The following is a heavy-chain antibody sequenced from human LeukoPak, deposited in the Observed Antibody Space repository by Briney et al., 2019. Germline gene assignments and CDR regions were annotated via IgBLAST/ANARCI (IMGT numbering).Heavy chain of an antibody. CDR3: ATYAGSSSKYFQD. Sequence: GEPLKISCQASGSIFTNYWIGWVRQLPGKGLEWMGIIYPGESDTRYSPSFQGQVTISADKSISTAYLQRSSLQASDTAMYYCATYAGSSSKYFQDWGQGTLVTVSS. CDR1: GSIFTNYW. CDR2: IYPGESDT. D-gene: IGHD3-10*01. J-gene: IGHJ1*01. V-gene: IGHV5-51*01.